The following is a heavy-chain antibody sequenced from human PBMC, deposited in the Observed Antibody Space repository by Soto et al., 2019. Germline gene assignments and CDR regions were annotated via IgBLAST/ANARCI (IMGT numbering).Heavy chain of an antibody. J-gene: IGHJ4*02. V-gene: IGHV3-30*04. CDR1: GFSLNTFY. Sequence: QVQLVESGGGVVQPGRSLRLSCADSGFSLNTFYLQWVRQAPGKGLEWVGIISHDGRKTHYAAAVQGRFTISRDMSRNTLYLEMNSLRPEDAAVYYCASVADYWGQGTLVTVSS. D-gene: IGHD6-19*01. CDR2: ISHDGRKT. CDR3: ASVADY.